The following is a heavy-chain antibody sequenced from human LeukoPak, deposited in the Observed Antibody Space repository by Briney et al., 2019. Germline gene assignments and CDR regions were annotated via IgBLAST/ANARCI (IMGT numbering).Heavy chain of an antibody. Sequence: SETLSLTCTVSGGSISSGGYYWRWISQHPGKGLEWIGYIYYSGSTYYNPSLKSRVTISVDTSKNQFSLKLSSVTAADTAVYYCARDREDYYDSSGYYYYFDYWGQGTLVTVSS. CDR1: GGSISSGGYY. V-gene: IGHV4-31*03. CDR2: IYYSGST. J-gene: IGHJ4*02. D-gene: IGHD3-22*01. CDR3: ARDREDYYDSSGYYYYFDY.